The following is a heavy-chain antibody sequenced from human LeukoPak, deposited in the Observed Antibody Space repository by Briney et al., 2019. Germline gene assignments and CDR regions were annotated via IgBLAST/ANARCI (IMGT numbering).Heavy chain of an antibody. CDR1: GFTFSSYA. J-gene: IGHJ3*02. Sequence: PGGSLRLSCAASGFTFSSYAMSWVRQAPGKGLEWVSRIVNDGSDTIYADSVKGRFTISRDNAKSTLYLQMNSLEAEDTAVYYCARGGYHHGFDIWGQGTMVTVSS. CDR2: IVNDGSDT. D-gene: IGHD2-15*01. CDR3: ARGGYHHGFDI. V-gene: IGHV3-74*01.